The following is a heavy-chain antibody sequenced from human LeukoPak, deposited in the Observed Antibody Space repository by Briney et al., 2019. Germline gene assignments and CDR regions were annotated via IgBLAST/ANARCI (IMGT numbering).Heavy chain of an antibody. CDR3: AKEGSITFGGVIVIPAEYFQH. CDR2: ISGIGGST. J-gene: IGHJ1*01. V-gene: IGHV3-23*01. Sequence: QPGPSLRLSCAASGLTLGISCIGCARQAPGRGLGWVSAISGIGGSTYYADSVEGRLTISRDNSKNTLYLQMNSLRAEDTAVYYCAKEGSITFGGVIVIPAEYFQHWGQGTLVTVTS. D-gene: IGHD3-16*02. CDR1: GLTLGISC.